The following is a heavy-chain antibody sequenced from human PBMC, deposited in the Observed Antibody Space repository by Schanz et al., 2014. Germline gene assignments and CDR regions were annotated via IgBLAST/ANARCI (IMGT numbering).Heavy chain of an antibody. Sequence: EVQLVESGGEFIQPGGSLRLSCEASGFTFSRYWMHWVRQAPGKGLEWVSRLNFDETYTSYADSVKGRFTISRDNAKNTVYLQMTSLRXXXXXVYYCARGGADSAMAHEYWGRGTLVTVSS. CDR2: LNFDETYT. J-gene: IGHJ4*02. V-gene: IGHV3-74*01. D-gene: IGHD5-18*01. CDR1: GFTFSRYW. CDR3: ARGGADSAMAHEY.